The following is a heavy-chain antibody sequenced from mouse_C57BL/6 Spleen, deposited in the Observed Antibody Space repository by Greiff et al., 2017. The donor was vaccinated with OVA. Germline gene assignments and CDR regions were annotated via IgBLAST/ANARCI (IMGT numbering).Heavy chain of an antibody. CDR1: GYSFTGYY. V-gene: IGHV1-42*01. CDR3: ARGTTVVATGNY. J-gene: IGHJ2*01. D-gene: IGHD1-1*01. CDR2: INPSTGGT. Sequence: EVQLQQSGPELVKPGASVKISCKASGYSFTGYYMNWVKQSPEKSLEWIGEINPSTGGTTYNQKFKAKATLTVDKSSSTAYMQLKSLTSEDSAVYYCARGTTVVATGNYWGQGTTLTVSS.